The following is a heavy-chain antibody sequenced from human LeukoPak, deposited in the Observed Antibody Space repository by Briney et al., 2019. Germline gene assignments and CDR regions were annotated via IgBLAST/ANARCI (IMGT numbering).Heavy chain of an antibody. D-gene: IGHD6-19*01. J-gene: IGHJ4*02. V-gene: IGHV3-30-3*02. Sequence: GGSLRLSCAASGFTFSSNAMHWVRQAPGKGLEWVAVITYDGSNKYYADSVKGRFTISRDNSKNTLYLQMNSLRAEDTAVYYCAKIDRIAVAGALDYWGQGTLVTVSS. CDR2: ITYDGSNK. CDR3: AKIDRIAVAGALDY. CDR1: GFTFSSNA.